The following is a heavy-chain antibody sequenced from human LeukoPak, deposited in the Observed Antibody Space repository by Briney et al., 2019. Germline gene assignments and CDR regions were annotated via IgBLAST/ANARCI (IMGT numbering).Heavy chain of an antibody. Sequence: PGGSLRLSCVASGFPFSSYEMNWVRQAPGKGLEWVSYISGSGSSVYYAASVKGRFTISRDNAKNSLYLQMNSLRAEDTAVYYCARGHNDYWGQGTLVTASS. CDR1: GFPFSSYE. CDR3: ARGHNDY. V-gene: IGHV3-48*03. J-gene: IGHJ4*02. CDR2: ISGSGSSV.